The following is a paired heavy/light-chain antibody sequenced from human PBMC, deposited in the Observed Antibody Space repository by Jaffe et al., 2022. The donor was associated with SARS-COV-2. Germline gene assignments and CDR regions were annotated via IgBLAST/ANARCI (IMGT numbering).Light chain of an antibody. CDR2: KIS. V-gene: IGKV2-24*01. CDR1: QSLVHSDGNTY. Sequence: DIVMTQTPLSSPVTLGQSASISCRSSQSLVHSDGNTYLSWLQQRPGQPPRLLIYKISNRFSGVPDRFSGSGAGTDFTLKISRVEAEDVGVYYCMQATQFPLTFGQGTRLGIK. CDR3: MQATQFPLT. J-gene: IGKJ5*01.
Heavy chain of an antibody. D-gene: IGHD2-8*02. CDR3: VLRGAFDI. CDR1: GFTFGDYP. Sequence: EVQLVESGGDLVQPGRSLRLSCTASGFTFGDYPMNWFRQAPGKGLEWVGFIGSKTHGGTTEYGASVKGRFTISRDDSKGIAYLQMNSLKTEDTAVYYCVLRGAFDIWGQGTMVTVSS. CDR2: IGSKTHGGTT. J-gene: IGHJ3*02. V-gene: IGHV3-49*03.